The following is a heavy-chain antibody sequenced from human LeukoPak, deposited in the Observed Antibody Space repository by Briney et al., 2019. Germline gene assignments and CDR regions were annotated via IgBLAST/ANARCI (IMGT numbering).Heavy chain of an antibody. Sequence: ASVKVSCKASGGTFSNLGISWVRQAPGRGLEWMGGIIPIFATATYAQKFQGRVTITADDSTSTAYMELRSLRSDDTAVYYCTRGEDYVVEVTATTWTLFDYWGQGTLVTVSS. CDR1: GGTFSNLG. V-gene: IGHV1-69*13. CDR2: IIPIFATA. J-gene: IGHJ4*02. CDR3: TRGEDYVVEVTATTWTLFDY. D-gene: IGHD2-15*01.